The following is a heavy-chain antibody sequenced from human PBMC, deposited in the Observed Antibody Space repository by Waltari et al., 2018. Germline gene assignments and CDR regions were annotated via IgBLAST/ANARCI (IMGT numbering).Heavy chain of an antibody. Sequence: EVQLVESGGGLVQPGGSLRLSCAASGFTFNVYWMHWVRQAPGKGLEWVANINGDGSAKNYMDSVRGRFTISRDNAKNSVYMQLNSLRDDDTAVYYCVRDGLIHAADYWGQGTLVSVSS. J-gene: IGHJ4*02. V-gene: IGHV3-7*01. CDR1: GFTFNVYW. CDR2: INGDGSAK. D-gene: IGHD2-15*01. CDR3: VRDGLIHAADY.